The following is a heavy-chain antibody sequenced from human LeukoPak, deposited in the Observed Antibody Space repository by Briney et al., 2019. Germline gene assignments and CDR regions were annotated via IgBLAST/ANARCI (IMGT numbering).Heavy chain of an antibody. CDR3: ARVGAAAAGHSYEY. J-gene: IGHJ4*02. Sequence: ASVKVSCKASGYTFTSYATNWVRQAPGQGLEWMGWINTNTSNPTYAQDFTGRFVFSLDTSVSTAYLQISSLKADDTAVYYCARVGAAAAGHSYEYWGQGTLVTVSS. CDR1: GYTFTSYA. V-gene: IGHV7-4-1*02. CDR2: INTNTSNP. D-gene: IGHD6-13*01.